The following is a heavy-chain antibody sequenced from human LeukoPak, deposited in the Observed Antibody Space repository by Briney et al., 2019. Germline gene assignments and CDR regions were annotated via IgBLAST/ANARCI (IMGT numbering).Heavy chain of an antibody. CDR3: ARDRGIIAAPHGMDV. D-gene: IGHD6-25*01. V-gene: IGHV3-66*01. CDR2: IYSGGST. J-gene: IGHJ6*01. Sequence: GGSLRLSCAASGFTVSSNYMSWVRQAPGKGLEWVSVIYSGGSTYYADSVKGRFTISRDNSKNTLYLQMNSLRAEDTAVYYCARDRGIIAAPHGMDVWGQGATVTVSS. CDR1: GFTVSSNY.